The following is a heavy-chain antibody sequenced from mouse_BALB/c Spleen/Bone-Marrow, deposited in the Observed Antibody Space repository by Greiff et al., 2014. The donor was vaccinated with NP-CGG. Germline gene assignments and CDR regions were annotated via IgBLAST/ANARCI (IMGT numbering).Heavy chain of an antibody. CDR2: ISSGSSTI. V-gene: IGHV5-17*02. D-gene: IGHD1-1*01. CDR3: ARSGSSSGYFDY. Sequence: VQLKESGGGLVQPGGSRKLSCAASGFTFSSFGMHWVRQAPEKGLEWVAYISSGSSTIYYADTVVGRFTISRDNPMNTLFLQMTSLRSEDTAMYYCARSGSSSGYFDYWGQGTTLTVSS. CDR1: GFTFSSFG. J-gene: IGHJ2*01.